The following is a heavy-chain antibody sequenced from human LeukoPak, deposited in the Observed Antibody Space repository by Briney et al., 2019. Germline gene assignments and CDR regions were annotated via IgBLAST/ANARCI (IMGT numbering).Heavy chain of an antibody. V-gene: IGHV1-69*13. D-gene: IGHD1-26*01. Sequence: ASVKVSCEASGGTFSSYAISWVRQAPGQGLEWMGGIIPIFGTANYAQKFQGRVTITADESTGTAYMELSSLRSEDTAVYYCARVGSGSYYDGGFDYWGQGTLVTVSS. CDR3: ARVGSGSYYDGGFDY. CDR1: GGTFSSYA. J-gene: IGHJ4*02. CDR2: IIPIFGTA.